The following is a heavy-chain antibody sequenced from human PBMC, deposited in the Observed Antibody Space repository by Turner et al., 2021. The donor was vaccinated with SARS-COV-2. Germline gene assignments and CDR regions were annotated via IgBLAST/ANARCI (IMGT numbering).Heavy chain of an antibody. V-gene: IGHV3-21*01. Sequence: EVQLVESGGGLVKPGGSLRLSCAASGFTFSSYSMNWVRQAPGKGLEWVSCISSSRSYIYYADSEKGRFTISRDNAKNSLYLQMNSLRAEDTAVYYCARWDNYYDSSGYYPDAFDIWGQGTMVTVSS. D-gene: IGHD3-22*01. CDR2: ISSSRSYI. CDR3: ARWDNYYDSSGYYPDAFDI. J-gene: IGHJ3*02. CDR1: GFTFSSYS.